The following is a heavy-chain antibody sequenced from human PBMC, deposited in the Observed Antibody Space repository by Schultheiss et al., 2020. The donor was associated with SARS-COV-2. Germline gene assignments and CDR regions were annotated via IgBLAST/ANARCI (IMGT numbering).Heavy chain of an antibody. D-gene: IGHD1-20*01. J-gene: IGHJ4*02. V-gene: IGHV4-30-2*02. CDR2: IYHSGST. CDR1: GGSISSGGYS. CDR3: ATGITGTTAVDY. Sequence: SETLSLTCAVSGGSISSGGYSWSWIRQPPGKGLEWIGYIYHSGSTYYNPSLKSRVTISVDTSKNQFSLKLSSVTAADTAVYYCATGITGTTAVDYWGQGTLVTVSS.